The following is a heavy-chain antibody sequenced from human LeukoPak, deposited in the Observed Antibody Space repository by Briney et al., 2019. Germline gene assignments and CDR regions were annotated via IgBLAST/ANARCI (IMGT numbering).Heavy chain of an antibody. Sequence: PSETLSLTCAVYGGSFSGYYWSWIRQPPGKGLEWIGEINHSGSTNYNPSLKSRVTISVDTSKNQFSLKLSSVTAADTAVYYCARRQDKYYYDSSGWALWGQGTLVTVSS. D-gene: IGHD3-22*01. CDR1: GGSFSGYY. J-gene: IGHJ4*02. CDR2: INHSGST. V-gene: IGHV4-34*01. CDR3: ARRQDKYYYDSSGWAL.